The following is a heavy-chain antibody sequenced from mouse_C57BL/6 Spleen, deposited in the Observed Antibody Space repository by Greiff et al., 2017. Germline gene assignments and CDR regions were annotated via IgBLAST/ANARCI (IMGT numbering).Heavy chain of an antibody. CDR3: ARKDYDARFAY. CDR2: ISSGSSTI. V-gene: IGHV5-17*01. CDR1: GFTFSDYG. D-gene: IGHD2-4*01. Sequence: EVMLVESGGGLVKPGGSLKLSCAASGFTFSDYGMHWVRQAPEKGLEWVAYISSGSSTIYYADTVKGRFTISRDNAKNTLFLQMTSLRSEDTAMYYCARKDYDARFAYWGQGTLVTVSA. J-gene: IGHJ3*01.